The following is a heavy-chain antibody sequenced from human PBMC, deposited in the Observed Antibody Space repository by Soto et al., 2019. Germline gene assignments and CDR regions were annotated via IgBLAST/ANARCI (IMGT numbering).Heavy chain of an antibody. CDR2: IYYSGST. CDR1: GGSISSGGYY. Sequence: QGQLQESGPGLVKPSQTLSLTCTVSGGSISSGGYYWSWIRQHPGKGLEWIGYIYYSGSTYYNPSLKSRVTISVDTSKNQFSLKLSSVTAADTAVYYCARFWAAAGTDAFDIWGQGTMVTVSS. CDR3: ARFWAAAGTDAFDI. V-gene: IGHV4-31*03. J-gene: IGHJ3*02. D-gene: IGHD6-13*01.